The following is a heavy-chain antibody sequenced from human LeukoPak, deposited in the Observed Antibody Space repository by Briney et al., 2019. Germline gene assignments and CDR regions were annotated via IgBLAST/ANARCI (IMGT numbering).Heavy chain of an antibody. V-gene: IGHV3-66*01. Sequence: GGSLRLSCAASGFTFSSYSMNWVRQAPGKGLEWVSVIYSGGSTYYADSVKGRFTISRDNSKNTLYLQMNSLRAEDTAVYYCARVVSGYDYGSGYFDYWGQGTLVTVSS. J-gene: IGHJ4*02. CDR1: GFTFSSYS. CDR3: ARVVSGYDYGSGYFDY. D-gene: IGHD5-12*01. CDR2: IYSGGST.